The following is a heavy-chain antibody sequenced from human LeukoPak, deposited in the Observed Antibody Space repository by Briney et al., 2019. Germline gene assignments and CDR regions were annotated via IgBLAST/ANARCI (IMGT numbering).Heavy chain of an antibody. Sequence: PGGSLRLSCAASGFTFSSYAMSWVRQAPGKGLEWVANIKNDGNKKYYVDSVKGRFTISRDNAKNSLYLQMNSLRVEDTAVYYCASLNNDDYWGQGTLVTVPS. V-gene: IGHV3-7*01. CDR2: IKNDGNKK. CDR1: GFTFSSYA. CDR3: ASLNNDDY. J-gene: IGHJ4*02. D-gene: IGHD1-1*01.